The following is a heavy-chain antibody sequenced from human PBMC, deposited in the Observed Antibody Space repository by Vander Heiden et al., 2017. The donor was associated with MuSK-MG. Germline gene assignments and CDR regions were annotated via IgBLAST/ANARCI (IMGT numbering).Heavy chain of an antibody. CDR1: GFTFSFYC. CDR2: IKEDGSEK. CDR3: ARDAGRLPWDYYYMDV. J-gene: IGHJ6*03. D-gene: IGHD6-25*01. V-gene: IGHV3-7*01. Sequence: EVQLVESGGGLVQPGGSLRLSCAASGFTFSFYCMTWVRQAPGKGLEWVANIKEDGSEKKYVDSVKGRLTISRDNAKNSLYLQMNSLRAEDTAVYYCARDAGRLPWDYYYMDVWGKGTTVTVSS.